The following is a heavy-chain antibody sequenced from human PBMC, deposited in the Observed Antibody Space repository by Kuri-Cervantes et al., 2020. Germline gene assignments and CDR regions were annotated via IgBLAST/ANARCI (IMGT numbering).Heavy chain of an antibody. CDR2: ISWNSGSI. CDR1: GFTFDDYA. Sequence: GGSLRLSCAASGFTFDDYAMHWVRQAPGKGLEWVSGISWNSGSIGYADSVKGRFTISRDNAKNSLYLQMNSLRAEDTALYYCAISEGHAGSGFPLLSYWGQGTLVTVSS. J-gene: IGHJ4*02. V-gene: IGHV3-9*01. D-gene: IGHD6-19*01. CDR3: AISEGHAGSGFPLLSY.